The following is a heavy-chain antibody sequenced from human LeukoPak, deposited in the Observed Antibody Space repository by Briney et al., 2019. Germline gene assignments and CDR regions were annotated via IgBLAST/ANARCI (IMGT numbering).Heavy chain of an antibody. J-gene: IGHJ5*02. CDR3: ARDNSRIAAAGTFNWFDP. D-gene: IGHD6-13*01. CDR1: GGSISSYY. Sequence: PSETLSLTCTASGGSISSYYWSWIRQPPGKGLEWIGYIYYSGSTNYNPSLKSRVTISVDTSKNQFSLKLSSVTAADTAVYYCARDNSRIAAAGTFNWFDPWGQGTLVTVSS. V-gene: IGHV4-59*01. CDR2: IYYSGST.